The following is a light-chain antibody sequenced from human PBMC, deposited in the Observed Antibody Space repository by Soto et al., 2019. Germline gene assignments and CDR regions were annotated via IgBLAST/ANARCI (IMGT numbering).Light chain of an antibody. V-gene: IGKV4-1*01. CDR1: QSFLYSSNNKNY. J-gene: IGKJ4*01. CDR3: QQYYSTPRT. CDR2: WAS. Sequence: DIVMTQSPDSLSVSLGERATINCKSSQSFLYSSNNKNYLAWYQRKPGQPPKLLIYWASTRESGVPDRFSGSGSGTDFTLTISSLQAEDVAVYYCQQYYSTPRTFGGGTKVDIK.